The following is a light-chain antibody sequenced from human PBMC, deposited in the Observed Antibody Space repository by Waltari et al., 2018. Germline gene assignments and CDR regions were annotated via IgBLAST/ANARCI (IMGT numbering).Light chain of an antibody. J-gene: IGLJ2*01. CDR3: ASWDDSLNGRWV. Sequence: QSVLTQPPLASGTPGQRVTISCSGSYSNVGANVVNWYQHLPGTAPKLLIYRNDRRPSGVPDRFSASKSGTSASLAISGLRPEDEADYYCASWDDSLNGRWVFGGGTKLTVL. CDR1: YSNVGANV. V-gene: IGLV1-44*01. CDR2: RND.